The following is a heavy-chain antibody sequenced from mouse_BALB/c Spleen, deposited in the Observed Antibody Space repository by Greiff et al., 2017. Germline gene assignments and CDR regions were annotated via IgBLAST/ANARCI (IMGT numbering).Heavy chain of an antibody. V-gene: IGHV1-39*01. Sequence: EVKLQESGPELEKPGASVKISCKASGYSFTGYNMNWVKQSNGKSLEWIGNIDPYYGGTSYNQKFKGKATLTVDKSSSTAYMQLKSLTSEDSAVYYCARGGYYGNYVDFAYWGQGTLVTVSA. D-gene: IGHD2-1*01. CDR3: ARGGYYGNYVDFAY. J-gene: IGHJ3*01. CDR2: IDPYYGGT. CDR1: GYSFTGYN.